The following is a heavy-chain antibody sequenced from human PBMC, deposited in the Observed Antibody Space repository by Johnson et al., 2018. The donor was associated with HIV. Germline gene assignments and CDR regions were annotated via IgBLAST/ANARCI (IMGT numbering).Heavy chain of an antibody. J-gene: IGHJ3*02. CDR1: GFTVSSNY. Sequence: QVQLVESGGGLIQPGGSLRLSCAASGFTVSSNYMSWVRQAPGKGLEWVAVISYDGSNKYYADSVKGRFTISRDNSKNTLSLHMNSLRAEDTAVFYCARTPRPYYYDSSDGAFDIWGQGTMVTVSS. CDR3: ARTPRPYYYDSSDGAFDI. V-gene: IGHV3-30-3*01. CDR2: ISYDGSNK. D-gene: IGHD3-22*01.